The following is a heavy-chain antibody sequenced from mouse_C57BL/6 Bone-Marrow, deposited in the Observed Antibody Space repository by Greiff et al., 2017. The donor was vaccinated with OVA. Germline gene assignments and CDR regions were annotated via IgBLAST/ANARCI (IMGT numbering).Heavy chain of an antibody. CDR2: IRNKANGYTS. J-gene: IGHJ4*01. CDR1: GFTFTDYY. V-gene: IGHV7-3*01. CDR3: ARRTTVLRYYAMDD. D-gene: IGHD1-1*01. Sequence: EVKLMESGGGLVQPGGSLSLSCAASGFTFTDYYMSWVRQPPGKALEWLGFIRNKANGYTSEYSASVKGRFTISRDNSQSILYHQMNALRAEDSATYYCARRTTVLRYYAMDDWGKGTSVTVSS.